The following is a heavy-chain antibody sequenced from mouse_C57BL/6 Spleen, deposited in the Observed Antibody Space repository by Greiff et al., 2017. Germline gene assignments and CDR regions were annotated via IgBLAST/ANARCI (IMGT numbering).Heavy chain of an antibody. V-gene: IGHV5-17*01. CDR2: ISRCSSTI. CDR1: GFTFSDYG. J-gene: IGHJ3*01. Sequence: EVMLVESGGGLVKPGGSLKLSCAASGFTFSDYGMHWVRQAPEKGLEWVAYISRCSSTIFYADTVKGRFTFSRDNAKNTLFLQMTRLRSEDTAMYYCARQSNYAWFAYWGQGTLVTVSA. CDR3: ARQSNYAWFAY. D-gene: IGHD2-5*01.